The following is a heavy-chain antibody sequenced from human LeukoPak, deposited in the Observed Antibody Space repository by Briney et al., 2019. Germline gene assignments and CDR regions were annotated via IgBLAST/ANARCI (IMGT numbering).Heavy chain of an antibody. Sequence: ASVKVSCKASGYTFTSYYMYWVRQAPGQGLEWMGIINPSGGSTSYAQKFQGRVTMTRDTSTSTVYMELSSLRSEDTAAYYCARDQLRGIGYWGQGTLVTVSS. J-gene: IGHJ4*02. CDR3: ARDQLRGIGY. CDR2: INPSGGST. V-gene: IGHV1-46*01. CDR1: GYTFTSYY. D-gene: IGHD1-26*01.